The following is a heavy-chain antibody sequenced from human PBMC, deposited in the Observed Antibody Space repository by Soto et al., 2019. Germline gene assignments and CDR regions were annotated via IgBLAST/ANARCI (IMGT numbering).Heavy chain of an antibody. D-gene: IGHD3-22*01. CDR1: GFTFSSYG. J-gene: IGHJ4*02. CDR2: ISYDGSNK. Sequence: GGSLRLSCAASGFTFSSYGMHWVRQAPGKGLEWVAVISYDGSNKYYADSVKGQFTISRDNSKNTLYLQMNSLRAEDTAVYYCAKAPRGPYYYDSSGYYEPFDYWGQGTLVTVSS. V-gene: IGHV3-30*18. CDR3: AKAPRGPYYYDSSGYYEPFDY.